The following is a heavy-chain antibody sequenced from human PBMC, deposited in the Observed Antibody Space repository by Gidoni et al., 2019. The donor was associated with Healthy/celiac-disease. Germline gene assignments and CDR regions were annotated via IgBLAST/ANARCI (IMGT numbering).Heavy chain of an antibody. CDR3: ASPHDYGDYEFDY. D-gene: IGHD4-17*01. J-gene: IGHJ4*02. Sequence: EVQLLESGVGLLQPGGSLILSFAPSGFTFSSYAMSWVRQAPGKGREWVSAISGSGGSTYYADSVKGRFTISRDNSKNTLYLQMNSLRAEDTAVYYCASPHDYGDYEFDYWGQGTLVTVSS. CDR1: GFTFSSYA. CDR2: ISGSGGST. V-gene: IGHV3-23*01.